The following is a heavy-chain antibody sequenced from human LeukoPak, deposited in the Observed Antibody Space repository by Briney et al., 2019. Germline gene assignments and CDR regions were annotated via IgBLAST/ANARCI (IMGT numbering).Heavy chain of an antibody. J-gene: IGHJ3*02. CDR3: ARGLPRRLYAFDI. Sequence: GASVKVSCKASGYTFTGYYMHWVRQAPGQGLEWMGWINPSSGGTNYAQKFQGRVTMTRDTSISTAYMELSRLRSDDTAVYYCARGLPRRLYAFDIWGQGTMVTVSS. D-gene: IGHD3-16*01. CDR2: INPSSGGT. CDR1: GYTFTGYY. V-gene: IGHV1-2*02.